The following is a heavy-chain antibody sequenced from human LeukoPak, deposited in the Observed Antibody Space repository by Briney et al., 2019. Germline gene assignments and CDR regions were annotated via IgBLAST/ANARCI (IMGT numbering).Heavy chain of an antibody. CDR2: ISSSSSYI. V-gene: IGHV3-21*01. Sequence: GGSLRLSCAASGFTFSSYAMSWVRQAPGKGLEWVSSISSSSSYIYYADSVKGRFTISRDNAKNSLYLQMNSLRAEDTAVYYCARDTRGSAAVGASDYWGQGTLVTVSS. J-gene: IGHJ4*02. CDR1: GFTFSSYA. D-gene: IGHD6-13*01. CDR3: ARDTRGSAAVGASDY.